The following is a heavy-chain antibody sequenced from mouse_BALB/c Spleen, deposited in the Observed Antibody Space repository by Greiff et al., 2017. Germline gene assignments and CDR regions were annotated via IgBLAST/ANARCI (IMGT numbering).Heavy chain of an antibody. J-gene: IGHJ2*01. CDR1: GYAFSSYW. CDR2: IYPGDGDT. D-gene: IGHD3-2*01. V-gene: IGHV1-80*01. CDR3: ARFGDSSGYYFDY. Sequence: QVQLQQSGAELVRPGSSVKISCKASGYAFSSYWMNWVKQRPGQGLEWIGQIYPGDGDTNYNGKFKGKATLTADKSSSTAYMQLSSLTSEDSAVYFCARFGDSSGYYFDYWGQGTTLTVSS.